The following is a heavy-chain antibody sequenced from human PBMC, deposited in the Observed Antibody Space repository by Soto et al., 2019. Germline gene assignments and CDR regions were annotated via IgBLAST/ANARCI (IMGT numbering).Heavy chain of an antibody. D-gene: IGHD3-3*01. Sequence: GGSLRLSCAASGFTFSSYAMSWVRQAPGKGLEWVSAISGSGGSTYYADSVKGRFTISRDNSKNTLYLQMNSLRAEDTAVYYCAKDDHDFWSGYYSNPDFDIWGQGTMVTVSS. CDR3: AKDDHDFWSGYYSNPDFDI. V-gene: IGHV3-23*01. CDR2: ISGSGGST. CDR1: GFTFSSYA. J-gene: IGHJ3*02.